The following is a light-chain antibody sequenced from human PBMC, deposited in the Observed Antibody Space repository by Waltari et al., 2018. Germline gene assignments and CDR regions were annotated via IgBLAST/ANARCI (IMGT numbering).Light chain of an antibody. CDR1: QSISTY. J-gene: IGKJ1*01. CDR2: ATS. V-gene: IGKV1-39*01. Sequence: DIQMTQSPSSLSASVGDRVTITCRASQSISTYLNWYQQIPGKAPKLLIYATSNLQSGVTSRFSGSGSGTHFTLTISSLQPEDFSIYYCQQSYTSPWTFGQGTRVEIK. CDR3: QQSYTSPWT.